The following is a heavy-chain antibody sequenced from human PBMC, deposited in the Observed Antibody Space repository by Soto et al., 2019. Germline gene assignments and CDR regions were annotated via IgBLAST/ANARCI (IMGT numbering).Heavy chain of an antibody. CDR3: ARDDFWSGPGFDY. CDR2: ISYDGSNK. V-gene: IGHV3-30-3*01. D-gene: IGHD3-3*01. J-gene: IGHJ4*02. Sequence: PGGSLRLSCAASGFTFSSYAMHWVRQAPGKGLEWVAVISYDGSNKYYADSVKGRFTISRDNSKNTLYLQMNSLRAEDTAVYYCARDDFWSGPGFDYWGQGTLVTVS. CDR1: GFTFSSYA.